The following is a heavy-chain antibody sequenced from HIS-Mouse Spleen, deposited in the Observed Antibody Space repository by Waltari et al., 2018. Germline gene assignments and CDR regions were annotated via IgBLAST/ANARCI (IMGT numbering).Heavy chain of an antibody. CDR3: ARTRGYWYFDL. D-gene: IGHD3-10*01. J-gene: IGHJ2*01. Sequence: QLQLQESGPGLVKPSETLSLTCTVPGGSISSSSYYWGWIRQPPGKGLEWIGSIYYSGSTYYNPSLKRQVTISVDTSKNQFSLKLSSVTAADTAVYYCARTRGYWYFDLWGRGTLVTVSS. CDR1: GGSISSSSYY. V-gene: IGHV4-39*01. CDR2: IYYSGST.